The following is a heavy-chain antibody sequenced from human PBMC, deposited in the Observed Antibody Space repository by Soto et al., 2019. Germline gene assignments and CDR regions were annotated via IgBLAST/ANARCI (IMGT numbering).Heavy chain of an antibody. D-gene: IGHD2-2*01. Sequence: QVQLVESGGGVVQPGRSLRLSCAASGFTFRSYAMHWVRQAPGTGLEWVAVISYDESNKNYADSVKGRFTISSDNSKNAMYLQMNSRRAEDTAVYYCEGYCSSSNCRFAYWGQGTLVTVSS. V-gene: IGHV3-30-3*01. CDR1: GFTFRSYA. CDR2: ISYDESNK. CDR3: EGYCSSSNCRFAY. J-gene: IGHJ4*02.